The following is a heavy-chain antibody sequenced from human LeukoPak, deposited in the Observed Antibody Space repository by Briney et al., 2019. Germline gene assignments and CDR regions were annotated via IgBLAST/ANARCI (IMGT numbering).Heavy chain of an antibody. CDR3: ARVLMVRGVNAGVDY. V-gene: IGHV3-74*01. J-gene: IGHJ4*02. CDR1: GFSFSVFW. Sequence: GGSLRLSCAASGFSFSVFWMHWVRQAPGKGPVWVSRIKTDGSITDYADSVKGRFTISRDNAKNSLYLQMNSLRAEDTAVYYCARVLMVRGVNAGVDYWGQGTLVTVSS. CDR2: IKTDGSIT. D-gene: IGHD3-10*01.